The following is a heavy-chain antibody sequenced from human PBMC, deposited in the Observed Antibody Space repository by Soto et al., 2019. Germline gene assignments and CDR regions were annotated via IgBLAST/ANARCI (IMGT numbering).Heavy chain of an antibody. CDR3: ARGRGYWSGGSCLRGNRFDP. Sequence: QVQLVQSGAEVKKPGASVKVSCKASGYTFTSYDINWVRQATGQGLEWMGWMNPHRGNTGYAQKFQGRVNMTRNTSISTAYMELSSLRSEDTAVYYCARGRGYWSGGSCLRGNRFDPWGQGTLVTVSS. D-gene: IGHD2-15*01. V-gene: IGHV1-8*01. J-gene: IGHJ5*02. CDR2: MNPHRGNT. CDR1: GYTFTSYD.